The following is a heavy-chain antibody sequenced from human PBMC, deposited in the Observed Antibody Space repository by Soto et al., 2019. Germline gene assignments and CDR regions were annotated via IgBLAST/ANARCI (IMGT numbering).Heavy chain of an antibody. CDR1: GFTFSDHY. D-gene: IGHD4-17*01. J-gene: IGHJ4*02. Sequence: EVQLVESGGGLVQPGGSLRLSCAASGFTFSDHYMDWVRQAPGKGLEWVGRTRNKANSYTTEYAASVKGRFTISRDDSKNSLYLQMNSLKTEDTAVYYCARDAYGDLDYWGQGTLVTVSS. CDR2: TRNKANSYTT. V-gene: IGHV3-72*01. CDR3: ARDAYGDLDY.